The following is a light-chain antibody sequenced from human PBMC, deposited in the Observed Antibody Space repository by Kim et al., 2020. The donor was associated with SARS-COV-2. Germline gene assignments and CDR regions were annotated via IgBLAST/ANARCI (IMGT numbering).Light chain of an antibody. V-gene: IGLV10-54*04. CDR2: RSN. Sequence: QTAPSTCTGNSNNVGNQGASWLQHHQGHPPKVLSYRSNNRPSGISERFSASRSGNTASLTVTGLQPEDEADYYCSAWDSSLNAVVFGGGTQLTVL. CDR3: SAWDSSLNAVV. J-gene: IGLJ2*01. CDR1: SNNVGNQG.